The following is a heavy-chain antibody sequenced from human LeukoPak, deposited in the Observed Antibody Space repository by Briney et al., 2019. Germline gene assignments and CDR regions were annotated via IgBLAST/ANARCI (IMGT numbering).Heavy chain of an antibody. CDR2: ISSSSTYI. V-gene: IGHV3-21*01. CDR3: ARDSGIYRTIDY. D-gene: IGHD1-26*01. CDR1: GFTFNNYS. Sequence: PGGSLRLSCVASGFTFNNYSMNWVRQAPGKGLKRVSSISSSSTYIYHADSVKGRFTISRDNAKNSLYLQMNSLRAEDTAVYYCARDSGIYRTIDYWGQGTLVTVSS. J-gene: IGHJ4*02.